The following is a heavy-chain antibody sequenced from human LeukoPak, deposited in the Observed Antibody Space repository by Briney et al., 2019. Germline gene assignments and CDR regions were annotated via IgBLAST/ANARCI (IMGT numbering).Heavy chain of an antibody. D-gene: IGHD1-26*01. CDR1: GFTLSSYW. V-gene: IGHV3-7*03. CDR3: AKDIGGSYGMDV. Sequence: GGSLRLSCAASGFTLSSYWMSWVREARGKGREGVPNIKQDGSEKYYVDSVKGRFTISRDNAKNSLYLQMNSLRAEDTALYYCAKDIGGSYGMDVWGQGTTVTVSS. J-gene: IGHJ6*02. CDR2: IKQDGSEK.